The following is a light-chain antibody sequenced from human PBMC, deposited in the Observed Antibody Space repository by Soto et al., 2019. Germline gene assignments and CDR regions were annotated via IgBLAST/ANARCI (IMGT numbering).Light chain of an antibody. CDR1: QGISSW. Sequence: DIQRTQSPSSVSASVGDRVTITCRASQGISSWLAWDQQKPGKAPKLLIYAASSLQSGVPSRFSGSGSGTDFTLTISSLPPEDFATYYCQQANSFPLTFGQGTRLEIK. J-gene: IGKJ5*01. CDR2: AAS. V-gene: IGKV1-12*01. CDR3: QQANSFPLT.